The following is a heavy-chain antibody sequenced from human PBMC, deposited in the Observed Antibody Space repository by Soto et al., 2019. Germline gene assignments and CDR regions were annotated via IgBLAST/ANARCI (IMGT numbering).Heavy chain of an antibody. CDR2: ISAYNGNT. CDR3: ASASPPPRE. CDR1: GYTFTSYY. V-gene: IGHV1-18*01. J-gene: IGHJ4*02. Sequence: QVQLVLSGAEVKKPGASVKVSCTASGYTFTSYYIRWVRQAPGQGLEWMGWISAYNGNTNYAQKLQGRVTMTTDTSTSTAYRELRSLRSDDTAVDSCASASPPPREWGPGPLVTVSS.